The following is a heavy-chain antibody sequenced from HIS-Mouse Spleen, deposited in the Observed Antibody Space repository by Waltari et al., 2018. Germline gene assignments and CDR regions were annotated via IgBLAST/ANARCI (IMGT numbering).Heavy chain of an antibody. CDR3: ARESGPYYYDSSGYHAFDI. CDR1: SYG. D-gene: IGHD3-22*01. V-gene: IGHV3-33*01. Sequence: SYGMHWVRQAPGKGLEWVAVIWYDGSNKYYADSVKGRFTISRDNSKNTLYLQMNSLRAEDTAVYYCARESGPYYYDSSGYHAFDIWGQGTMVTVSS. CDR2: IWYDGSNK. J-gene: IGHJ3*02.